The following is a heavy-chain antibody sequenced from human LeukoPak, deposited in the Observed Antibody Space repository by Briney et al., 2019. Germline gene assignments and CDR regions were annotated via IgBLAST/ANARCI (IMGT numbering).Heavy chain of an antibody. J-gene: IGHJ4*02. D-gene: IGHD2/OR15-2a*01. CDR2: ISYDGSNK. CDR3: AKDGLTMTTYYFDY. CDR1: GFTFSSYG. Sequence: AGGSLRLSCAASGFTFSSYGMHWVRQAPGKGLEWVAVISYDGSNKYYADSVKGRFTISRDNSKNTLYLQMNSLRAEDTAMYYCAKDGLTMTTYYFDYWGQGTLVTVSS. V-gene: IGHV3-30*18.